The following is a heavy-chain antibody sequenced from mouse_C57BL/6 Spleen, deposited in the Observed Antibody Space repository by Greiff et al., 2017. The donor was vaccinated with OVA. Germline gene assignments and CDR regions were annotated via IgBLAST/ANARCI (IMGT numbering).Heavy chain of an antibody. CDR1: GYTFTDYE. D-gene: IGHD1-1*01. Sequence: VQRVESGAELVRPGASVTLSCKASGYTFTDYEMHWVKQTPVHGLEWIGAIDPETGGTAYNQKFKGKAILTADKSSSTAYMELRSLTSEDSAVYYCTRATVVKGYFDVWGTGTTVTVSS. J-gene: IGHJ1*03. V-gene: IGHV1-15*01. CDR2: IDPETGGT. CDR3: TRATVVKGYFDV.